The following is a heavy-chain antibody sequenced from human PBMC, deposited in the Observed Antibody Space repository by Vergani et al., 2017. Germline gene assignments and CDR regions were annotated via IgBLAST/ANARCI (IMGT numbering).Heavy chain of an antibody. D-gene: IGHD1/OR15-1a*01. CDR3: ARENRYYYYYMDV. J-gene: IGHJ6*03. Sequence: QVQLQQWGAGLLKPSETLSLTCAVYGGSFSGYYWSWIRQPPGKGLEWIGEINHSGSTNYNPSLKSRVTISVDTSKNQFSLKLSSVTAADTAVYYCARENRYYYYYMDVWGKGTTVTVSS. CDR2: INHSGST. CDR1: GGSFSGYY. V-gene: IGHV4-34*01.